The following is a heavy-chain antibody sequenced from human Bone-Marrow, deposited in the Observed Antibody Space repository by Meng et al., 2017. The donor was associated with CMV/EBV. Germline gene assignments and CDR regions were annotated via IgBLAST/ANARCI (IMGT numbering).Heavy chain of an antibody. J-gene: IGHJ3*01. D-gene: IGHD1-26*01. CDR3: GRSYWNAFDL. Sequence: GGSLRLSCVASGFSFSKYWMTWVRQAPGKGLEWVANINEDGSKQYYVDSVKGRFTISRDNAKNSLYLQMNSLRAEDTAVYYCGRSYWNAFDLWGQGTMVTVSS. V-gene: IGHV3-7*01. CDR2: INEDGSKQ. CDR1: GFSFSKYW.